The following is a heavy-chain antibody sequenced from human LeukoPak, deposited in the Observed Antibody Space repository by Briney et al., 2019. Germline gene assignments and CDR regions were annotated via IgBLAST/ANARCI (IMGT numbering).Heavy chain of an antibody. J-gene: IGHJ4*02. D-gene: IGHD1-26*01. CDR1: GFTFSSYG. CDR3: ARVRWELLSYFDY. Sequence: GGSLRLSCAASGFTFSSYGMHWVRQAPGKGLEWVAVISYDGSNKYYADSVKGRFTISGDNSKNTLYLQMNSLRAEDTAVYYCARVRWELLSYFDYWGQGTLVTVSS. CDR2: ISYDGSNK. V-gene: IGHV3-30*03.